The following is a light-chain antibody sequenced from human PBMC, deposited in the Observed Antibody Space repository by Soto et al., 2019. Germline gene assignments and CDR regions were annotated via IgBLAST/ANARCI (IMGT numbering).Light chain of an antibody. CDR3: QQFHNVPLT. CDR1: RDITDY. J-gene: IGKJ4*01. V-gene: IGKV1-33*01. Sequence: DTQMTQSPSSLSASVGDRVTITCQASRDITDYLNWYQQKPGKAPKLLIYDASNLETGVPSRFSGSGSGSDFTLTITSLQPEDIATYYCQQFHNVPLTFGGGTKVEIK. CDR2: DAS.